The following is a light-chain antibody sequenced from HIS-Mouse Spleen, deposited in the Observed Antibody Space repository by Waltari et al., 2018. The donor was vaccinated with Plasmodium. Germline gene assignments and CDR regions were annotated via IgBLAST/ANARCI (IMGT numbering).Light chain of an antibody. CDR1: SSNIGEGYA. J-gene: IGLJ3*02. CDR3: QSYDSSLSGWV. Sequence: QSVLTQPPSVSGAPGQRVTISCTGSSSNIGEGYAVHGYQQLPGTSTKLLIDGNSKRPSGSPDRFTGSKSGTSASLAITGLEAEDEADYYCQSYDSSLSGWVFGGGTKLTVL. V-gene: IGLV1-40*01. CDR2: GNS.